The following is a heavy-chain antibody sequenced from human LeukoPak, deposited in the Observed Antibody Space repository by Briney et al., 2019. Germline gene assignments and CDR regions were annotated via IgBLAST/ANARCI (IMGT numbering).Heavy chain of an antibody. V-gene: IGHV4-59*01. Sequence: RASETLSLTCTVSGGSISSYYWSWIRQPPGKGLEWIGYIYYSGSTNYNPSLKSRVTISVDTSKNQFSLKLSSVTAADTAVYYCAREYGGDFDYWGQGTLVTVSS. D-gene: IGHD4-23*01. CDR1: GGSISSYY. CDR3: AREYGGDFDY. CDR2: IYYSGST. J-gene: IGHJ4*02.